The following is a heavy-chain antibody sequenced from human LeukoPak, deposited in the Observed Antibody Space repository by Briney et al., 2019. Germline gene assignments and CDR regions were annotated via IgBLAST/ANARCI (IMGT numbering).Heavy chain of an antibody. D-gene: IGHD3-9*01. CDR3: TYLRPNLYCYYYIDV. Sequence: PGGSLRLSCAASGLSFSSAWMNWVRLAPGKGLEWVGRIKSNVDGGTTHYAAPVKGRFTISRDDSKDTLYLQMNSLKTEDTGIYYCTYLRPNLYCYYYIDVWGKGTTVTVSS. CDR1: GLSFSSAW. J-gene: IGHJ6*03. V-gene: IGHV3-15*01. CDR2: IKSNVDGGTT.